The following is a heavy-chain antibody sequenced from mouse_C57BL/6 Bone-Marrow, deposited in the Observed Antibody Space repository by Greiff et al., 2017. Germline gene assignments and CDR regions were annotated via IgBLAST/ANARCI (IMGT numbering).Heavy chain of an antibody. CDR2: INPNNGGT. J-gene: IGHJ2*01. CDR1: GYTFTDYN. Sequence: EVQLQQSGPELVKPGASVKIPCKASGYTFTDYNMDWVKQSHGKSLEWIGDINPNNGGTIYNQKFKGKATLTVDKSSSTAYMELCSLTSGDTAVYYCARSDYPFFGYWGQGTTLPVSS. V-gene: IGHV1-18*01. D-gene: IGHD2-13*01. CDR3: ARSDYPFFGY.